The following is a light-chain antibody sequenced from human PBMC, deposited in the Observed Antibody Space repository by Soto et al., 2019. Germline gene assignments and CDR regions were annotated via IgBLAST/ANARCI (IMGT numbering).Light chain of an antibody. V-gene: IGKV3-15*01. J-gene: IGKJ1*01. CDR2: GAS. CDR1: QSVSTRS. Sequence: EIVLTQSPGTLSLSPGERATLSCRASQSVSTRSLAWYQQKPGQAPRLLISGASTRATGVPVRFSGSGSGTDFTLSISSVQSEDFAIFYCQQYNRWPRTFGPGTKVEI. CDR3: QQYNRWPRT.